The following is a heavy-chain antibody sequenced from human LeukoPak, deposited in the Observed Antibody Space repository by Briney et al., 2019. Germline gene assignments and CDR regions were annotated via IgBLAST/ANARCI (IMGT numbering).Heavy chain of an antibody. CDR1: GGTFSSYA. CDR2: IIPFFGRA. V-gene: IGHV1-69*05. CDR3: ARDPVLLWFGECPRYNWFDP. D-gene: IGHD3-10*01. J-gene: IGHJ5*02. Sequence: SMKVSCKASGGTFSSYAIGWVRQAPGQGLEWMGGIIPFFGRANYAQKFQGRVTITTDESTRTAYMELSSMRSEDTAVYYCARDPVLLWFGECPRYNWFDPWGQGTLVTVSS.